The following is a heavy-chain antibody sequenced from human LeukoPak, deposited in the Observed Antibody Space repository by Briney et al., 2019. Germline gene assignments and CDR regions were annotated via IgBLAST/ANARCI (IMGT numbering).Heavy chain of an antibody. Sequence: SETLSLTCTVYGGSFSGYYWSWIRQPPGKGLEWIGEINHSGSTNYNPSLKSRVTISVDTSKNQFSLKLSSVTAADTAGYYCARDLVGHFDYWGQGTLVSVSS. D-gene: IGHD2-15*01. J-gene: IGHJ4*02. CDR1: GGSFSGYY. CDR3: ARDLVGHFDY. CDR2: INHSGST. V-gene: IGHV4-34*01.